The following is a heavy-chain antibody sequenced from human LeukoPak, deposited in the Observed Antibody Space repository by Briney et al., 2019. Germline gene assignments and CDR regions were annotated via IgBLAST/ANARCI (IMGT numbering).Heavy chain of an antibody. CDR1: GFTFSSYG. J-gene: IGHJ6*02. CDR3: ARDGVQLSPYYYYGMDV. V-gene: IGHV3-30*03. CDR2: ISYDGSNK. D-gene: IGHD5-18*01. Sequence: PGRSLRLSCAASGFTFSSYGMHWVRQAPGKGLEWVAVISYDGSNKYYADSVKGRFTISRDNSKNTLYLQMNSLRAEDTAVYYCARDGVQLSPYYYYGMDVWGQGTTVTVSS.